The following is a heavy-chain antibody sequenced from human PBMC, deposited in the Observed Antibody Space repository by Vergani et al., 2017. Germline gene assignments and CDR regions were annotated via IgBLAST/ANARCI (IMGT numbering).Heavy chain of an antibody. CDR3: AKGGYSYGYGPVEHDY. J-gene: IGHJ4*02. V-gene: IGHV3-23*01. D-gene: IGHD5-18*01. CDR1: GFTFSSYA. CDR2: ISGSGGST. Sequence: EVQLLESGGGLVQPGGSLRLSCAASGFTFSSYAMSWVRQAPGKGLEWVSAISGSGGSTYYADSVKGRFTISRDNSKNTLYLQMNSLRAEDTAVYYCAKGGYSYGYGPVEHDYWGQGTLVTVSS.